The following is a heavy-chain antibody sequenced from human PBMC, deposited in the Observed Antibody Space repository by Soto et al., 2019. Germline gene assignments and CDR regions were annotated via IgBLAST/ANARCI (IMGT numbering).Heavy chain of an antibody. CDR1: GGSISSSSYY. V-gene: IGHV4-39*01. D-gene: IGHD6-25*01. CDR3: ARRRLAAPQGSFDY. Sequence: PSETLSLTCTVSGGSISSSSYYWGWIRQPPGKGLEWIGSIYYSGSTYYNPSLKSRVTISVDTSKNQFSLKLSSVTAAETAVYYCARRRLAAPQGSFDYWGQGTLGTVSS. CDR2: IYYSGST. J-gene: IGHJ4*02.